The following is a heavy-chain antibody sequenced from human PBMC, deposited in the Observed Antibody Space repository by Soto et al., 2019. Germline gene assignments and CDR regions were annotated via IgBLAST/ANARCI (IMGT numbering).Heavy chain of an antibody. CDR2: FYPGDSTS. CDR3: ARIIGYCRNNDCSWTFDI. V-gene: IGHV5-51*01. J-gene: IGHJ3*02. Sequence: GESLKISCKTSGYSFISYWVAWVRQKPGKGLEWMGTFYPGDSTSTYSPSFQGQVTISVDRSISTAYLHLSSLKASDTAMYYCARIIGYCRNNDCSWTFDIWGQGTTVTVSS. CDR1: GYSFISYW. D-gene: IGHD2-2*03.